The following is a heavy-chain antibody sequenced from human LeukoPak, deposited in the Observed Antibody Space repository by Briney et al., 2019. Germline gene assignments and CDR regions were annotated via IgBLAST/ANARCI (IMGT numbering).Heavy chain of an antibody. CDR1: GGTFSSYA. CDR3: ARDEEDIVVVPAAHGVHYYGMDV. V-gene: IGHV1-69*13. CDR2: IISIFGTA. D-gene: IGHD2-2*01. Sequence: EASVKVSCKASGGTFSSYAISWVRQAPGQGLEWMGGIISIFGTANYAQKFQGRVTITADESTCTAYMELSSLRSEDTAVYYCARDEEDIVVVPAAHGVHYYGMDVWGQGTTVTVSS. J-gene: IGHJ6*02.